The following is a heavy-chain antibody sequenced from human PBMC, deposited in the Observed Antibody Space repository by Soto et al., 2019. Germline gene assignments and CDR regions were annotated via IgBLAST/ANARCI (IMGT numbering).Heavy chain of an antibody. D-gene: IGHD6-25*01. Sequence: GGSLRLSCAASGFTFSSYAMSWVRQAPGKGLEWVSAISGSGGSTYYADSVKGRFTISRDNSKNTLYLQMNSLRAEDTAVYYCAKLGFRVGTDLSGDGYYYYGMDVWGQGTTVTVSS. CDR1: GFTFSSYA. V-gene: IGHV3-23*01. CDR2: ISGSGGST. CDR3: AKLGFRVGTDLSGDGYYYYGMDV. J-gene: IGHJ6*02.